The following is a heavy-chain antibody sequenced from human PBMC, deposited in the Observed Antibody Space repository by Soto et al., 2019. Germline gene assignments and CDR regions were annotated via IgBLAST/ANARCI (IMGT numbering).Heavy chain of an antibody. CDR2: ISYDGSNK. V-gene: IGHV3-30-3*01. Sequence: QVQLVESGGGVVQPGRSLRLSCAASGFTFSSYAMHWVRQAPGKGLEWVAVISYDGSNKYYADSVKGRFTISRDNSKNTLYLQMNSLRAEDTAVYYCASASGSYGWGQGTLVTVSS. CDR3: ASASGSYG. J-gene: IGHJ4*02. CDR1: GFTFSSYA. D-gene: IGHD1-26*01.